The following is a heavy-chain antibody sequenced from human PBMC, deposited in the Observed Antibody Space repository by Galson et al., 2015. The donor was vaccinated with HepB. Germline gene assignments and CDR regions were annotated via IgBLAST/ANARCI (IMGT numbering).Heavy chain of an antibody. Sequence: LSLTCAVSGGSISSGGYSWSWIRQPPGKGLEWIGYIYHSGSTYYNPSLKSRVTISVDRSKNQFSLKLSSVTAADTAVYYCARGSTPSPMIAFDIWGQGTMVTVSS. D-gene: IGHD1-26*01. V-gene: IGHV4-30-2*01. CDR3: ARGSTPSPMIAFDI. J-gene: IGHJ3*02. CDR2: IYHSGST. CDR1: GGSISSGGYS.